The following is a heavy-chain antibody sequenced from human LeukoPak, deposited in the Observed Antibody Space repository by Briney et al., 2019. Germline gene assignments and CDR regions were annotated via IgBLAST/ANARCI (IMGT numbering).Heavy chain of an antibody. D-gene: IGHD1-26*01. CDR2: IYYSGST. J-gene: IGHJ4*02. CDR3: ARDGTQLDY. Sequence: SETLSLTCTVSGGSISSYYWRWIRQPPGKGLEWIGYIYYSGSTNYNPSLKSRVTISVDTSKNQFSLKLSSVTAADTAVYYCARDGTQLDYWGQGTLVTVSS. CDR1: GGSISSYY. V-gene: IGHV4-59*01.